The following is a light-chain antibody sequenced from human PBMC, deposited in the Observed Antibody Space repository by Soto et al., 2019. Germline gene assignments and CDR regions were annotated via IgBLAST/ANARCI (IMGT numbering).Light chain of an antibody. CDR1: SSDVGSYNR. V-gene: IGLV2-18*02. J-gene: IGLJ1*01. Sequence: QSALTQPPSVSGSPGQSVTIYCTGTSSDVGSYNRVSWFQQPPGTAPKLLIYEVSNRPSGVPDRISGSKSGNTASLTISGLQAEDEADYYCSSYASSSTYGFGTGTKVTVL. CDR2: EVS. CDR3: SSYASSSTYG.